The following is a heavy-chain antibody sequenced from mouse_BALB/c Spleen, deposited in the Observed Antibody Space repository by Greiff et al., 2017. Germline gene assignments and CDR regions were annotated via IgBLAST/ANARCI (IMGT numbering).Heavy chain of an antibody. Sequence: DVKLVESGGDLVKPGGSLKLSCAASGFTFSSYGMSWVRQTPDKRLEWVATISSGGSYTYYPDSVKGRFTISRDNAKNTLYLQMSSLKSEDTAMYYCARRGQVRRGYAMDYWGQGTLVTVSA. D-gene: IGHD2-14*01. J-gene: IGHJ3*01. V-gene: IGHV5-6*02. CDR3: ARRGQVRRGYAMDY. CDR2: ISSGGSYT. CDR1: GFTFSSYG.